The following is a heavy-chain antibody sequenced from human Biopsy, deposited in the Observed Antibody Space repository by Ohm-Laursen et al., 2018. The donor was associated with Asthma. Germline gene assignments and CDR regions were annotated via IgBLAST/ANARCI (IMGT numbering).Heavy chain of an antibody. V-gene: IGHV3-53*01. CDR1: GSAVSRDY. CDR3: ARGDSSNWSHYYFDY. J-gene: IGHJ4*02. D-gene: IGHD3-22*01. Sequence: GSLRLSCAASGSAVSRDYMFWVRQAPGKGLEWVSVIYSGGTSHTADSVRGRFTISGDYSKNTLYLQMHSLRAEDTAVYYCARGDSSNWSHYYFDYWGQGTLVTVSS. CDR2: IYSGGTS.